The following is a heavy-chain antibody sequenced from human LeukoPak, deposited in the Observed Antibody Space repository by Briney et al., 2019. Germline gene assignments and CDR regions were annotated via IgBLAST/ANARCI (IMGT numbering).Heavy chain of an antibody. D-gene: IGHD3-22*01. Sequence: SETLSLTCTVSGASISSSTDYWGWIRQPPGKGLEWIANIYYSGSTYCNPSLKSRVTISVDTSKNQFSLKLSSVTAADTAVYYCARAWGRFYDSSGYYSPYYFDYWGQGTLVTVSS. V-gene: IGHV4-39*01. CDR3: ARAWGRFYDSSGYYSPYYFDY. J-gene: IGHJ4*02. CDR2: IYYSGST. CDR1: GASISSSTDY.